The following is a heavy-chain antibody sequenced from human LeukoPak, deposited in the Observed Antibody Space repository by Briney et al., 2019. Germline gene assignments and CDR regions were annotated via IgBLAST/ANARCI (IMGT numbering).Heavy chain of an antibody. CDR3: AKEGQQLVSWSYGMDV. D-gene: IGHD6-13*01. V-gene: IGHV3-9*01. J-gene: IGHJ6*02. CDR1: GFTFDDYA. Sequence: GGSLRLSCAASGFTFDDYAMHWVRQAPGKGLEWVSGISWNSGSIGYADSVKGRFTISRDNAKNSLYLQMNSLRAEDTALYYCAKEGQQLVSWSYGMDVWGQGTTVTVSS. CDR2: ISWNSGSI.